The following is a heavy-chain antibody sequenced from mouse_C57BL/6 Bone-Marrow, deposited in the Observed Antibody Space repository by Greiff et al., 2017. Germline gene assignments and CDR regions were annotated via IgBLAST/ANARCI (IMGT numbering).Heavy chain of an antibody. J-gene: IGHJ3*01. V-gene: IGHV5-6*01. D-gene: IGHD1-1*01. Sequence: EVQLVESGGDLVKPGGSLKLSCAASGFTFSSYGMSWVRQTPDKRLEWVATISSGGSYTYYPDSVKGRFTISSDNAKNTLYLQMSSLKSEDTAMYYCARESDLHYYGSSFFAYWVQGTLVTVSA. CDR3: ARESDLHYYGSSFFAY. CDR2: ISSGGSYT. CDR1: GFTFSSYG.